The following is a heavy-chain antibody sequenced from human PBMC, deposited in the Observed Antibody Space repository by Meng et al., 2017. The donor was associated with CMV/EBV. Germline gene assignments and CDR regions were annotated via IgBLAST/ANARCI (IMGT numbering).Heavy chain of an antibody. CDR1: GYTFTSYG. J-gene: IGHJ4*02. CDR3: ARVGPDSGSYSDDY. CDR2: ISAYNGNT. Sequence: ASVKVSCKASGYTFTSYGISWVRQAPGQGLEWMGWISAYNGNTNYAQKLHGRVTMTTDTSTSTAYMELRSLRSDDTAVYYCARVGPDSGSYSDDYWGQGTLVTVSS. V-gene: IGHV1-18*01. D-gene: IGHD1-26*01.